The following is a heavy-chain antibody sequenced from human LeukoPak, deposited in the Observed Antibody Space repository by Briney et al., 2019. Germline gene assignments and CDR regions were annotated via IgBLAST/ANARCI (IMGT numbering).Heavy chain of an antibody. J-gene: IGHJ3*02. CDR2: ISGGGGGT. CDR3: AMAARGSRAFDI. V-gene: IGHV3-23*01. CDR1: GFTFNTYS. D-gene: IGHD3-10*01. Sequence: GGSLRLSCAASGFTFNTYSMNWVRQAPGKGLEWVSAISGGGGGTYYADSVKGRFTISRDNSKNTLYLQMNSLRAEDTAVYYCAMAARGSRAFDIWGQGTMVTVSS.